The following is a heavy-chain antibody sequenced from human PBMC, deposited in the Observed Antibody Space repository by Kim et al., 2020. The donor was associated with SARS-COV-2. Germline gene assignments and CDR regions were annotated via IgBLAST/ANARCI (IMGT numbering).Heavy chain of an antibody. CDR3: AGEAVAGTGGGYYYYGMDV. D-gene: IGHD6-19*01. V-gene: IGHV4-39*02. J-gene: IGHJ6*02. Sequence: KSRVTISVDTSKNQFSLKLSSVTAADTAVYYCAGEAVAGTGGGYYYYGMDVWGQGTTVTVSS.